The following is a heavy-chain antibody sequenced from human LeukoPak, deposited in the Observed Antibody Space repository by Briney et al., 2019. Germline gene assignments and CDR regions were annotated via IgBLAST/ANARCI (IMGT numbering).Heavy chain of an antibody. CDR3: ARALLASTTNPFDY. J-gene: IGHJ4*02. V-gene: IGHV3-21*04. Sequence: GGSLRLSCAASGFTFSSYSMNWVRQAPGKGLEWVSSISSSSSYIYYADSVKGRFTISRDNAKNSLYLQLNSLRAEDTALYYCARALLASTTNPFDYWGQGTLVTVSS. D-gene: IGHD1-26*01. CDR2: ISSSSSYI. CDR1: GFTFSSYS.